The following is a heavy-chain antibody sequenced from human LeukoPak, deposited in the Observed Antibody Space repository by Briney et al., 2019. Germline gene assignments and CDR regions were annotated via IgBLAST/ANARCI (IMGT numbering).Heavy chain of an antibody. CDR1: GGPISSYY. CDR3: ARSPYDFWSGTPSYYFDY. J-gene: IGHJ4*02. Sequence: SDTLSLTCTVSGGPISSYYWSWMRQPRGKALEWIGYIYYSGSTNYNPSLKSRVTISVDTYKNQFSLKLSSVTAADTAVYYCARSPYDFWSGTPSYYFDYWGQGTLVTVSS. CDR2: IYYSGST. D-gene: IGHD3-3*01. V-gene: IGHV4-59*07.